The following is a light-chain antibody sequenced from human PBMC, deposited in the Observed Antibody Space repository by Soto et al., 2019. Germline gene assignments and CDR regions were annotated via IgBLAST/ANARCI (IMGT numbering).Light chain of an antibody. CDR2: DVS. CDR1: SSDVAIYNY. Sequence: QSALTQPRSVSGSPGQSVTISCTGTSSDVAIYNYVSWYQHHPGKAPKPMIYDVSKRPSGVPDRFSGSKSGNTASLTISGLQAGDEADYYCCSYVGSYVLFGGGTKLTVL. V-gene: IGLV2-11*01. J-gene: IGLJ2*01. CDR3: CSYVGSYVL.